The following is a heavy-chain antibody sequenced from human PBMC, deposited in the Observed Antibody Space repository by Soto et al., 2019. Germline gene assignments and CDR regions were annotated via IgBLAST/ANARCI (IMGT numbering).Heavy chain of an antibody. CDR2: IYYSGST. J-gene: IGHJ5*02. CDR3: ARHKGYGIAAAGRFFDP. V-gene: IGHV4-30-4*01. Sequence: PSETLSLTCTVSGGSISSGDYYWSWIRQPPGKGLEWIGYIYYSGSTYYNPSLKSRVTISVDTSKNQFSLKLSSVTAADTAVYYCARHKGYGIAAAGRFFDPWGQGTLVTVSS. D-gene: IGHD6-13*01. CDR1: GGSISSGDYY.